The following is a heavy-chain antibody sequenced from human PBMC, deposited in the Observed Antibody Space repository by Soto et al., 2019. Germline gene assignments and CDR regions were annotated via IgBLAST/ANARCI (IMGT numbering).Heavy chain of an antibody. CDR1: GASISSGGFS. J-gene: IGHJ4*02. CDR3: VRFWPPPDYDTLTIYSDAFDY. D-gene: IGHD3-9*01. Sequence: SETLSLTCAVSGASISSGGFSWTWIRQPPGGGLEWIGNIYHSGTASYNPALTSRVTISIDISKNQFSLNLRSVTAADTAVYYCVRFWPPPDYDTLTIYSDAFDYWGQGTLVTVSS. CDR2: IYHSGTA. V-gene: IGHV4-30-2*01.